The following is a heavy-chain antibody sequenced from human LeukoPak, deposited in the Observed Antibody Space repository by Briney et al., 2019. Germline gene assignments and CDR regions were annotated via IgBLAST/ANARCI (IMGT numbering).Heavy chain of an antibody. Sequence: PSETLSLTCTASGGSISSGSYYWSWIRQPAGKGLEWIGRLYISGSTDYNPSLKSRVTISVDTSKNQLSMRLSSVTAADTAVYYCARAIWFGEGHDYWGQGTLVTASS. CDR2: LYISGST. V-gene: IGHV4-61*02. CDR3: ARAIWFGEGHDY. J-gene: IGHJ4*02. D-gene: IGHD3-10*01. CDR1: GGSISSGSYY.